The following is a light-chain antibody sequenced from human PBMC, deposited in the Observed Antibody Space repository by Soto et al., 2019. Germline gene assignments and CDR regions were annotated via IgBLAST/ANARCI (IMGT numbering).Light chain of an antibody. CDR2: GAS. CDR3: QQTYSTPRT. J-gene: IGKJ1*01. CDR1: QTISIW. V-gene: IGKV1-39*01. Sequence: DIQMTQSPSTLSGSVGDRVTITCRASQTISIWLAWYQQKPGKAPQLLIYGASSLQSGVPSRFSGSGSGTDFTLAINNLQPEDSATYFCQQTYSTPRTFGQGTKVDIK.